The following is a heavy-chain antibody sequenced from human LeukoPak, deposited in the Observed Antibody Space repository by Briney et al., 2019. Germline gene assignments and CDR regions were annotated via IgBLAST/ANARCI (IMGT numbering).Heavy chain of an antibody. V-gene: IGHV1-18*01. CDR1: GYTFVSYG. CDR3: ARDAAVAGRWKGDY. D-gene: IGHD6-19*01. Sequence: GASVKVSRKAAGYTFVSYGISWVRQAPGQGLEWMGWISGYNGNTNYAQKFQGRVTMTTDTSTSTAYMELRSLRSDDTAVYYCARDAAVAGRWKGDYWGQGTLVTVSS. CDR2: ISGYNGNT. J-gene: IGHJ4*02.